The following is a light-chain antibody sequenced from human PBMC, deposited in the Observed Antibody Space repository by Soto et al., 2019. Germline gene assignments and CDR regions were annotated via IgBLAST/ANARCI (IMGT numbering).Light chain of an antibody. CDR2: AAD. J-gene: IGKJ1*01. CDR1: QGIASY. CDR3: HRLDGYLRT. Sequence: DIQLTQSPSFLSASVGDRVTITCRASQGIASYLAWYQQKPGKAPKLLIYAADTLQSGVPSRFSGSGYGTEFTLTISRPQPEDFATYFCHRLDGYLRTFGQGTKVDIK. V-gene: IGKV1-9*01.